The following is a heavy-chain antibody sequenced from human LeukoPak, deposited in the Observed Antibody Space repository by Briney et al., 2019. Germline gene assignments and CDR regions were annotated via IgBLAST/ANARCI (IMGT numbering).Heavy chain of an antibody. CDR3: VKGGSYSSHAFDI. J-gene: IGHJ3*02. D-gene: IGHD6-13*01. Sequence: PGGSLRLFCSASGFTFSSYAMHWVRQAPGKGLESVSSISSNGAGTYYADSLKGRFTISRDNSKNTLYLQMSSLRADDKAVYYCVKGGSYSSHAFDIWGQGTMVTVSS. V-gene: IGHV3-64D*09. CDR1: GFTFSSYA. CDR2: ISSNGAGT.